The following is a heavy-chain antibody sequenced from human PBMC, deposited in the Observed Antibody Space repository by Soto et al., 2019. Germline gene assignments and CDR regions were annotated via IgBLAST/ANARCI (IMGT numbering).Heavy chain of an antibody. CDR3: AKGQKWRGPGDWFDP. V-gene: IGHV3-23*01. D-gene: IGHD1-26*01. Sequence: GGSLRLSCAGSEFTFSSYAMSWVRQAPGKGLEWVSSISGSGGNIYYEDSVRGRFTISRDNSKNRLYLQMNSLRADDTAIYYCAKGQKWRGPGDWFDPWGQGTLVTVSS. CDR2: ISGSGGNI. CDR1: EFTFSSYA. J-gene: IGHJ5*02.